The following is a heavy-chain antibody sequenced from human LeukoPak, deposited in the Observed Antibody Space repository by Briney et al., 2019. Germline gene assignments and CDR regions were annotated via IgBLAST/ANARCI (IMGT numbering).Heavy chain of an antibody. Sequence: GSLRLSCAASGFTFSSYWMSWVRQAPGKGLEWVANINQGGSDKHYVDSRFTISRDNTNNSLYLQMNSLRAEDTAVYYCVRESRSGSYSGYWGQGTLVTVSS. CDR2: INQGGSDK. CDR3: VRESRSGSYSGY. CDR1: GFTFSSYW. J-gene: IGHJ4*02. V-gene: IGHV3-7*01. D-gene: IGHD1-26*01.